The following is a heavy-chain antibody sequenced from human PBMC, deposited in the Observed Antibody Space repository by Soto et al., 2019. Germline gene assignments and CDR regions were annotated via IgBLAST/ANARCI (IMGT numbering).Heavy chain of an antibody. CDR3: ARYFMVRGVMSAFDL. D-gene: IGHD3-10*01. Sequence: KLTHTCTNSGSSITPGGSNWCSIRQHPGKGLEWIGYIYYIGSTYYNPSLKSRVTISVDTSKNQFSLKLSSVTAADTAVYYCARYFMVRGVMSAFDLWGQGTMVS. V-gene: IGHV4-31*03. CDR1: GSSITPGGSN. CDR2: IYYIGST. J-gene: IGHJ3*01.